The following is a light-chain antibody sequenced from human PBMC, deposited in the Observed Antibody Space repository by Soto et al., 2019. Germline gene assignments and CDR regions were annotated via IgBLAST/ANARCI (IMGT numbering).Light chain of an antibody. Sequence: QSVLTQPRSVSGSPGQSVTISCTGTSSDIGSYNRVSWYQQHPGKAPKLVIYDVIKRTAGVPARFSASKSGNTASLTISGLQAEDEADYYCCSYEGTYTLLFGGGTQLTVL. J-gene: IGLJ2*01. CDR3: CSYEGTYTLL. CDR2: DVI. CDR1: SSDIGSYNR. V-gene: IGLV2-11*01.